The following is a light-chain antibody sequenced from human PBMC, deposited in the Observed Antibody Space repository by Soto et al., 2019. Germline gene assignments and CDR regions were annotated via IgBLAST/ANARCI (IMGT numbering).Light chain of an antibody. CDR1: QFVSRR. J-gene: IGKJ1*01. CDR3: QEYLQWPPGM. CDR2: DTS. Sequence: EIVLTQSPATLSGSPGDRVTLSCRASQFVSRRLAWYQQRPGQVPRLLIYDTSTRAAGISARFSGSGSGTEFTITISTMQSADYAVSYCQEYLQWPPGMFGQGTRV. V-gene: IGKV3-15*01.